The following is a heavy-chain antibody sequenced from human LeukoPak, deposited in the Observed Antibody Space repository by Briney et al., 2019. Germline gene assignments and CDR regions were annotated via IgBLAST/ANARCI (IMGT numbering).Heavy chain of an antibody. CDR3: ARVGAVAGTNY. D-gene: IGHD6-19*01. CDR2: IYHSGST. CDR1: GGSISSSSYY. J-gene: IGHJ4*02. Sequence: SETLSLTCTVSGGSISSSSYYWGWIRQPPGKGLEWIGEIYHSGSTNYNPSLKSRVTISVDKSKNQFSLKLSSVTAADTAVYYCARVGAVAGTNYWGQGTLVTVSS. V-gene: IGHV4-39*07.